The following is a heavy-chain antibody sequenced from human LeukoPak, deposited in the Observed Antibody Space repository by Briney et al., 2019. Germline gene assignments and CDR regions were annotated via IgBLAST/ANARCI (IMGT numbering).Heavy chain of an antibody. Sequence: GGSLRLSSAASGFTLCIYSMTWVRQAPGKGLEWVANIKQDGSEKYYVDSVKGRFTISRDNAKNSLYLQMNSLRAEDTAVYYCQTDLDDYWGRGTLVTVSS. CDR3: QTDLDDY. CDR1: GFTLCIYS. V-gene: IGHV3-7*05. J-gene: IGHJ4*01. D-gene: IGHD3-3*01. CDR2: IKQDGSEK.